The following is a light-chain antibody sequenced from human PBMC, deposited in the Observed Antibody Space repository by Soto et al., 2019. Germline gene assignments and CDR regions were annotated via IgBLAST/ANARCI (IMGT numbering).Light chain of an antibody. V-gene: IGKV1-39*01. CDR1: QSISSY. CDR3: QQYNSYS. J-gene: IGKJ1*01. Sequence: DIQMTQSPSSLSASVGDRVTITCRASQSISSYLNWYQQKSGKAPKLLIYAASSLQSGVPSSFSGRGSGTDFTLTISSLQPDDFATYYCQQYNSYSFGQGTKVDIK. CDR2: AAS.